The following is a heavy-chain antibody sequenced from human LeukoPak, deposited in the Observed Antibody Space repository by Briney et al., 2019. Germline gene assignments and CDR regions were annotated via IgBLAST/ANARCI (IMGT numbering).Heavy chain of an antibody. CDR2: IYYSGST. CDR3: ARDTAAGTGCYFDY. Sequence: PSETLSLTCTVSGGSISSSSYYWGWIRQPPGKGLEWIGSIYYSGSTYYNPSLKSRVTISVDRSKNQFSLKLSSVTAADTAVYYCARDTAAGTGCYFDYWGQGTLVTVSS. CDR1: GGSISSSSYY. J-gene: IGHJ4*02. V-gene: IGHV4-39*07. D-gene: IGHD6-13*01.